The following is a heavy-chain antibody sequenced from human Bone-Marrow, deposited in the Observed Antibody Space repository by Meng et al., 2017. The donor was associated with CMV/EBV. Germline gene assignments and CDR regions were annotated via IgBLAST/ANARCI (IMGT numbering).Heavy chain of an antibody. Sequence: GESLKISCAASGFTFDESGMSWVRQAPGKGLEWVSSINWNGGSTGYADSVKGRFTISRDNAKNSLYLQMNSLRAEDTAVYYCARDAKGVVPAVNDAFDIWCQGTMVTVSS. CDR1: GFTFDESG. D-gene: IGHD2-2*01. V-gene: IGHV3-20*04. CDR3: ARDAKGVVPAVNDAFDI. J-gene: IGHJ3*02. CDR2: INWNGGST.